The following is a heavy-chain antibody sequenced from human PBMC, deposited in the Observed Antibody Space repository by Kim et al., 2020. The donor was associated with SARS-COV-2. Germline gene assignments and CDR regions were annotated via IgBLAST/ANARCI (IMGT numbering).Heavy chain of an antibody. CDR3: ARGGYSYGSWYYFDY. D-gene: IGHD5-18*01. V-gene: IGHV1-46*01. J-gene: IGHJ4*02. Sequence: KCQGRVTMTRDTSTSTVYMELSSLRSEETAVYYCARGGYSYGSWYYFDYWGQGTLVTVSS.